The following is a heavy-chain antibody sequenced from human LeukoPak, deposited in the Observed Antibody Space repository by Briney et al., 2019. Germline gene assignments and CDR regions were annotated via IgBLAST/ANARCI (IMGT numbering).Heavy chain of an antibody. CDR2: IIPIFGTA. D-gene: IGHD5-24*01. V-gene: IGHV1-69*05. J-gene: IGHJ4*02. CDR3: AREGGYNKVIY. CDR1: GGTFSSYA. Sequence: ASVKVSCKASGGTFSSYAISWARQAPGQGLEWMGGIIPIFGTANYAQKFQGRVTITTDESTSTAYMELSSLRSEDTAVYYCAREGGYNKVIYWGQGTLVTVSS.